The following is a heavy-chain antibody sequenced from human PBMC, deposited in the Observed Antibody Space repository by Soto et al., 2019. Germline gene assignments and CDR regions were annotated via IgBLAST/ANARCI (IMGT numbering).Heavy chain of an antibody. Sequence: QVQLVESGGGVVQPGRSLRLSCAASGFTFSTYGMHWVRKAPGKGLEWVALIWYDGGKKYYTDSVKGRFTISRDNSKNTLYLQMNSLRVEDTAVYYCARDLGEYQFGRDYYFDQWGHGTLVTVSS. CDR2: IWYDGGKK. CDR1: GFTFSTYG. V-gene: IGHV3-33*01. J-gene: IGHJ4*01. D-gene: IGHD2-2*01. CDR3: ARDLGEYQFGRDYYFDQ.